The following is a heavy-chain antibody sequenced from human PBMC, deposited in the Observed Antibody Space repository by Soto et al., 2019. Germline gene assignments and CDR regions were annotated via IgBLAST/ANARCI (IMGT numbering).Heavy chain of an antibody. V-gene: IGHV1-18*01. CDR3: ARVPDPPFYYNASGYYYADY. J-gene: IGHJ4*02. CDR1: GYTFLSYC. D-gene: IGHD3-22*01. CDR2: SSTYTGST. Sequence: QVRVVQSGGEGMKPGASVKVSCSTSGYTFLSYCVSWVRQAPGEGLEWIGWSSTYTGSTKYAERLQGRVTMTPDTSTSTAYMELRSLRSADTAVYYCARVPDPPFYYNASGYYYADYWGPGTLVTVSS.